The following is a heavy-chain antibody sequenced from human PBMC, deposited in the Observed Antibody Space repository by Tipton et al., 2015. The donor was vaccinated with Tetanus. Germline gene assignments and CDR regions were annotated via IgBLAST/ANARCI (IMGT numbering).Heavy chain of an antibody. J-gene: IGHJ4*02. CDR2: ISGSGNYI. CDR1: GFTFFGYS. V-gene: IGHV3-21*01. Sequence: VQLVQSGGGMVQPGRSLRLSCAASGFTFFGYSMNWVRQAPGKGLEWVSSISGSGNYIYYADSVKGRFTISRANAKNSLYLQMNSLRADDTAVYFCARVHTPGLLGRYPFDSWGQGTLVTVSS. D-gene: IGHD2-21*02. CDR3: ARVHTPGLLGRYPFDS.